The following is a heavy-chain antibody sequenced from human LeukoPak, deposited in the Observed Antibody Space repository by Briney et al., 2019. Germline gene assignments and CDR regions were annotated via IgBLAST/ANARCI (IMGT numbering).Heavy chain of an antibody. CDR1: GYTFTSYY. CDR2: INPSGGST. V-gene: IGHV1-46*01. D-gene: IGHD3-22*01. Sequence: GASVKVSCKASGYTFTSYYMHWVRQAPGQGLEWMGIINPSGGSTSYAQKFQGRVTMTRDTSISTAYMELSRLRSDDTAVYYCARGRRSYDSSGYYFGTNDYWGQGTLVTVSS. J-gene: IGHJ4*02. CDR3: ARGRRSYDSSGYYFGTNDY.